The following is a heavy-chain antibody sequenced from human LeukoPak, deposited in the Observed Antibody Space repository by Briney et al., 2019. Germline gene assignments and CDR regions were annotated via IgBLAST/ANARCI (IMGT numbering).Heavy chain of an antibody. V-gene: IGHV3-7*03. J-gene: IGHJ6*02. CDR3: AKEEVVPAAAPPYYYYYGMDV. D-gene: IGHD2-2*01. CDR2: IKQDGSEK. Sequence: PGGSLSLSCAASGFTFSSYWMSWVRQAPGKGLEWVANIKQDGSEKYYVDSVRGRFTISRDNAKNSLYLQMNSLRAEDTALYYCAKEEVVPAAAPPYYYYYGMDVWGQGTTVTVSS. CDR1: GFTFSSYW.